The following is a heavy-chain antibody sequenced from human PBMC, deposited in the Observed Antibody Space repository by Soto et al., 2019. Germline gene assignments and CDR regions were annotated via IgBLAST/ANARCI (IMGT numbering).Heavy chain of an antibody. CDR3: ARSYNWNDFGYYGMDV. V-gene: IGHV4-4*02. Sequence: LSLTCAVSGGSISSSNWWSWVRQPPGKGLEWIGEIYHSGSTNYNPSLKSRVTISVDKSKNQFSLKLSSATAADTAVYYCARSYNWNDFGYYGMDVWGQGTTVTVSS. CDR2: IYHSGST. CDR1: GGSISSSNW. J-gene: IGHJ6*02. D-gene: IGHD1-20*01.